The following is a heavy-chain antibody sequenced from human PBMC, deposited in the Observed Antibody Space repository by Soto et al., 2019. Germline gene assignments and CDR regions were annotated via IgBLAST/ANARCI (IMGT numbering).Heavy chain of an antibody. V-gene: IGHV1-3*01. D-gene: IGHD6-13*01. CDR2: INAGNGNT. CDR1: GYTFTSYA. J-gene: IGHJ4*02. Sequence: ASVKVSCKASGYTFTSYAMHWVRQAPGQRLEWMGWINAGNGNTKYSQKFQGRVTITRDTSASTACMELRSLRSDDTAVYFCARDLGQQLLDYWGQGPLVTVSS. CDR3: ARDLGQQLLDY.